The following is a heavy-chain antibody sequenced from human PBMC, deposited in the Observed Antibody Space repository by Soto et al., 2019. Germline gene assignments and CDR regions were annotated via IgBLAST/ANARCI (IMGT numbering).Heavy chain of an antibody. V-gene: IGHV3-64D*06. CDR2: ISSNGGST. CDR1: GFTFSSYA. CDR3: VKCAEPDGSGWYYDY. J-gene: IGHJ4*02. D-gene: IGHD6-19*01. Sequence: EVQLVESGGGLVQPGGSLRLSCSASGFTFSSYAMHWVRQAPGKGLEYVSAISSNGGSTYYADSVKGRFTISRDNSTXTLYLQMSSLRAEDTAVYYCVKCAEPDGSGWYYDYWGQGTLVTVSS.